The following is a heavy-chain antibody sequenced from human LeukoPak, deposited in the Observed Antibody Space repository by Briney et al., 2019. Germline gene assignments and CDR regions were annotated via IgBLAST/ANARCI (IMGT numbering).Heavy chain of an antibody. CDR3: AKAADWLAADYIDY. Sequence: GGSLRLSCAASGFTFSNNHMTWVRQAPGKGLEWVSVIYSDGTAYYADSVKGRFTISRDNSKNTLDLQMSSLRVEDTAVYYCAKAADWLAADYIDYWGQGTLVTVSS. CDR2: IYSDGTA. V-gene: IGHV3-53*01. D-gene: IGHD3-9*01. CDR1: GFTFSNNH. J-gene: IGHJ4*02.